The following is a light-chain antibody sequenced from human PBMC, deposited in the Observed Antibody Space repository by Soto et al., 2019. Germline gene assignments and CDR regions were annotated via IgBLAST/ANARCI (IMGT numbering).Light chain of an antibody. CDR1: SGHSSYA. J-gene: IGLJ3*02. CDR3: QTWGFWV. V-gene: IGLV4-69*02. Sequence: QPVLTQSPSASASLGASVKLTCTLSSGHSSYAIAWHQQQPEKGPRYLMKLNSDGSHSKGDGIPDRFSGSSSGAERYLIIASLQSEDEADYSCQTWGFWVFGGGTKLTVL. CDR2: LNSDGSH.